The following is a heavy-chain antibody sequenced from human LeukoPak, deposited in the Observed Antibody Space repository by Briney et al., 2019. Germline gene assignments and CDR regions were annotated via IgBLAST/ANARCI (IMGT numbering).Heavy chain of an antibody. CDR2: ISTSGST. D-gene: IGHD3-10*01. J-gene: IGHJ4*02. CDR1: GASISTSY. CDR3: TRGRYFGLGTYGVV. V-gene: IGHV4-4*07. Sequence: SETLSLTCTVSGASISTSYWTWIRQTPGKGLEWVWRISTSGSTDYNPSLKSRVTMSIDTSKNQFSLDLTSVTAADTAVYYCTRGRYFGLGTYGVVWGQGALVTVSS.